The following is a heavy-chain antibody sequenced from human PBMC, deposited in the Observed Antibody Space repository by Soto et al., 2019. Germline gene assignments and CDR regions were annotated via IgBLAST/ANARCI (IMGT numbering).Heavy chain of an antibody. V-gene: IGHV4-59*01. Sequence: SETLSLTCTVSGGSISSYYWSWIRQPPGKGLEWIGYIYYSGSTNYNPSLKSRVTISVDTSKNQVSLKVNSVTAADTAAYYCARDHPHSYGVYYFDYWGQGTPVTVSS. CDR2: IYYSGST. D-gene: IGHD5-18*01. J-gene: IGHJ4*02. CDR1: GGSISSYY. CDR3: ARDHPHSYGVYYFDY.